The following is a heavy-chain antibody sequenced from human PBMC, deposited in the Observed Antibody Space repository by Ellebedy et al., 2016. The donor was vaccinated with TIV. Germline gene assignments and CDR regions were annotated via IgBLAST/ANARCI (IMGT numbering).Heavy chain of an antibody. CDR3: ARDLRDYYDSSGTYYYYYGMDV. Sequence: SETLSLTCIVSGDPIRSRTYFWAWIRQPPGKGLEWIGYVDNSGSTSYNPALKSRVTISVDTSKNQFSLNLSSVTVADTAVYYCARDLRDYYDSSGTYYYYYGMDVWGQGTTVTVSS. D-gene: IGHD3-22*01. V-gene: IGHV4-61*01. J-gene: IGHJ6*02. CDR2: VDNSGST. CDR1: GDPIRSRTYF.